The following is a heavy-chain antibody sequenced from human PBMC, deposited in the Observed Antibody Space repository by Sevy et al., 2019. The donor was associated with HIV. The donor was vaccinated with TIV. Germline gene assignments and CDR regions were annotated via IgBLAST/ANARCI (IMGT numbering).Heavy chain of an antibody. Sequence: SETLSLTCTVSGGSISSYYWSWIRQPPGKGLEWIGYIYYSGSTNYNPSLKSRVTISVDTSKNQFSLKLSSVTAADTAVYYCARGGSYYDILTGYAPQDFDYWGQGTLVTVSS. CDR1: GGSISSYY. CDR3: ARGGSYYDILTGYAPQDFDY. D-gene: IGHD3-9*01. V-gene: IGHV4-59*01. J-gene: IGHJ4*02. CDR2: IYYSGST.